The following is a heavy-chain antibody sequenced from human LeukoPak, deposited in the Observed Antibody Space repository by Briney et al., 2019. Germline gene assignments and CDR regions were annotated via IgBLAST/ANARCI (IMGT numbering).Heavy chain of an antibody. D-gene: IGHD3-22*01. V-gene: IGHV1-69*05. Sequence: ASVKVSCKASGGTFSSYAISWVRQAPGQGLEWMGGIIPIFGTANYAQKFQGRVTMTTDTSTSTAYMELRSLRSDDTAVYYCAISRYDSRPADYWGQGTLVTVSS. CDR1: GGTFSSYA. CDR3: AISRYDSRPADY. J-gene: IGHJ4*02. CDR2: IIPIFGTA.